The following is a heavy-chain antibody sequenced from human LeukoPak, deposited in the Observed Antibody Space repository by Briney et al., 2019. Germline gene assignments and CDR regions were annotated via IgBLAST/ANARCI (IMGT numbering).Heavy chain of an antibody. CDR3: ARVQRTVWLPT. J-gene: IGHJ4*02. V-gene: IGHV3-53*04. D-gene: IGHD5-12*01. CDR1: GSTVSSNY. CDR2: IYSGGST. Sequence: GGSLRLSCAASGSTVSSNYMSWVRQAPGKGLEWVSVIYSGGSTYYADSVKGRFTISRHNSKNTLYLQMNSLRAEDTAVYYCARVQRTVWLPTWGQGTLVTVSS.